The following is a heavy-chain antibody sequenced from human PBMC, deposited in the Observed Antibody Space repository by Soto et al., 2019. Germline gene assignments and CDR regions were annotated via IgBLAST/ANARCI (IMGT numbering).Heavy chain of an antibody. CDR3: ERGHYDFTPDV. J-gene: IGHJ6*02. CDR2: VYYSGKT. Sequence: SGTLALICTVSGHSVSSGSHYWSWIRQPPGKGLEWIGYVYYSGKTNYNPSLKSRVTISLDTSKNQFSLKLSSVTAADTAVYYCERGHYDFTPDVWGQGTTVT. CDR1: GHSVSSGSHY. D-gene: IGHD3-3*01. V-gene: IGHV4-61*01.